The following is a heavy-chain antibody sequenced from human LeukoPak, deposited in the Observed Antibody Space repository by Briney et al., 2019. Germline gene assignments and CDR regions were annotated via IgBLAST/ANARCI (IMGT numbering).Heavy chain of an antibody. Sequence: SETLSLTCAVYGGSFSGYYWSWIRQPPGKGLEWIGEINHSGSTNYNPSLKSRVTISIDTSKNQFSLNLSSVTAADTAMYYCARAPYYDFWSGYFRHYYYYYYMDVWGKGTTVTVSS. CDR2: INHSGST. J-gene: IGHJ6*03. CDR1: GGSFSGYY. CDR3: ARAPYYDFWSGYFRHYYYYYYMDV. D-gene: IGHD3-3*01. V-gene: IGHV4-34*01.